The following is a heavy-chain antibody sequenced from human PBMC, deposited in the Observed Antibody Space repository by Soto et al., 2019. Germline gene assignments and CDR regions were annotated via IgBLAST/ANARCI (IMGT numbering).Heavy chain of an antibody. V-gene: IGHV3-23*01. Sequence: EVQLLESGGGLVQPGGSLRLSCAASGFTFSTYAMTWVRQAPGKGLEWVSALSASGATTYHADSVKGRFTISRDNSENTLYLQMNSLRAEDTAVYYCAKGLSGSQYYYSGMDAWGQGTTVTVSS. J-gene: IGHJ6*02. CDR1: GFTFSTYA. CDR2: LSASGATT. CDR3: AKGLSGSQYYYSGMDA. D-gene: IGHD1-26*01.